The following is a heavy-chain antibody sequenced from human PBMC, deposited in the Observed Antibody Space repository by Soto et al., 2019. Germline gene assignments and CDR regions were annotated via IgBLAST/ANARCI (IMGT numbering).Heavy chain of an antibody. V-gene: IGHV3-23*01. CDR1: GFTFSSYA. CDR3: AKVCCSSTSCSCGFDY. D-gene: IGHD2-2*01. CDR2: ISGSGGST. Sequence: GGSLRLSCAASGFTFSSYAMSWVRQAPGKVLEWVSAISGSGGSTYYADSVKGRFTISRDNSKNTLYLQMNSLRAEDTAVYYCAKVCCSSTSCSCGFDYWGQGTLVTVSS. J-gene: IGHJ4*02.